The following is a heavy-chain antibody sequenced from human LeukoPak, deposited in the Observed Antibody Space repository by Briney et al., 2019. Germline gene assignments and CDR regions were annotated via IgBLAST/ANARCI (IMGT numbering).Heavy chain of an antibody. CDR2: IYYSGST. V-gene: IGHV4-39*07. D-gene: IGHD6-19*01. CDR1: GGSISSSSYY. Sequence: NPSETLSLTCTVSGGSISSSSYYWGWIRQPPGKGLEWIGSIYYSGSTYYNPSLKSRVTISVDTSKNQFSLKLSSVTAADTAVYYCAREARSGWLTIPVRPRHFDYWGQGTLVTVSS. CDR3: AREARSGWLTIPVRPRHFDY. J-gene: IGHJ4*02.